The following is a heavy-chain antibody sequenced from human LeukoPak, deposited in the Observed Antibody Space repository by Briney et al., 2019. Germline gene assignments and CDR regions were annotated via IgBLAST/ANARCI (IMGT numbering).Heavy chain of an antibody. J-gene: IGHJ4*02. CDR2: ISGSGGST. Sequence: AGGSLRLSCAASGFTFSSYAMSWVRQAPGKGLEWASTISGSGGSTYYADSVKGRFTISRDNSKSTLYLQLNSLRAEDTAVYYCAKEIAAAGNYFDYWGQGTLVTVSS. V-gene: IGHV3-23*01. CDR3: AKEIAAAGNYFDY. D-gene: IGHD6-13*01. CDR1: GFTFSSYA.